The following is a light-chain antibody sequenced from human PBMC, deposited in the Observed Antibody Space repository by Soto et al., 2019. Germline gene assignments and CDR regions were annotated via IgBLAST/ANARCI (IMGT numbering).Light chain of an antibody. V-gene: IGLV3-25*03. Sequence: SYELTQPPSVSVSPGQTARITCSGDALPKQYAYWYQQKPGQAPVLVIYKDSERPSGIPERFSGSSSGTTVTLTISRVQAEDEADYYCQSADSSGTVVFGGGTKVTVL. CDR1: ALPKQY. CDR3: QSADSSGTVV. CDR2: KDS. J-gene: IGLJ2*01.